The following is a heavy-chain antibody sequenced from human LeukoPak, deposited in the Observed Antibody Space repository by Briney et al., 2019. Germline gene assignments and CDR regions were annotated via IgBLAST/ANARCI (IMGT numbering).Heavy chain of an antibody. V-gene: IGHV4-34*01. J-gene: IGHJ4*02. Sequence: PSETLSLTCTVSGGSISSYYWSWIRQPPGKGLEWIGEINHSGSTNYNPSLKSRVTISVDTSKNQFSLKLSSVTAADTAVYYCARNVIAVAGKIDYWGQGTLVTVSS. CDR3: ARNVIAVAGKIDY. CDR1: GGSISSYY. CDR2: INHSGST. D-gene: IGHD6-19*01.